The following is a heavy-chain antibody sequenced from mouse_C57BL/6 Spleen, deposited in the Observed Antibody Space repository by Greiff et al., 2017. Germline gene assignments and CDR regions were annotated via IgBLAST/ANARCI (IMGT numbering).Heavy chain of an antibody. CDR1: GYTFTSYW. CDR3: ARNYYGSRGDWYFDV. V-gene: IGHV1-55*01. D-gene: IGHD1-1*01. CDR2: IYPGSGST. Sequence: QVQLQQPGAELVKPGASVKMSCKASGYTFTSYWITWVKQRPGQGLEWIGDIYPGSGSTNYNEKFKSKATLTVDTSSSTAYMQLSSLTSEDSAVYDCARNYYGSRGDWYFDVWGTGTTVTVSS. J-gene: IGHJ1*03.